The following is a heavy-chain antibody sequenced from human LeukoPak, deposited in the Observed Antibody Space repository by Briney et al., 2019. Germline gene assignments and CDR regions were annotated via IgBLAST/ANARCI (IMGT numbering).Heavy chain of an antibody. Sequence: ASVKVSCKASGYTFTSYYMHWVRQAPGQGLEWMGIINPSGGSTSYAQKFQGRVTMTRDTSTSTVYMELSSLRSEDTAVYYCARVVAGTLYYYYYYMDVWGKGTTVTVSS. CDR3: ARVVAGTLYYYYYYMDV. CDR2: INPSGGST. D-gene: IGHD6-19*01. CDR1: GYTFTSYY. J-gene: IGHJ6*03. V-gene: IGHV1-46*01.